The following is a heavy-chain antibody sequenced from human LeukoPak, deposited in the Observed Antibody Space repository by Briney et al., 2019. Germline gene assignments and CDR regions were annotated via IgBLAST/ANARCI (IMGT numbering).Heavy chain of an antibody. Sequence: GGSLRLSCAASGFTFSSYAMHWVRQAPGKGLEWVAVIPYDGSNKYYADSVKGRFTISRDNSKNTLYLQMNSLRAEDTAVYYCARDPTVRGVITHLLDHWGQGTLVTVSS. V-gene: IGHV3-30*04. D-gene: IGHD3-10*01. CDR3: ARDPTVRGVITHLLDH. CDR2: IPYDGSNK. J-gene: IGHJ4*02. CDR1: GFTFSSYA.